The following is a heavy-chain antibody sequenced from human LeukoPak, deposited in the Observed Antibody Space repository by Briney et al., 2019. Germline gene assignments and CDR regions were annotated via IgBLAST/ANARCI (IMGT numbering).Heavy chain of an antibody. Sequence: VGSLRLSCAASGFTFSDAWMTWGRQPPGKGLEWVGRIRSKINGGPTEYAAPVKGRFTISRDDSKNTVFLQMNSLKAEDTAVYYCAREIVVVPYNWFDPWGQGTLVTVSS. J-gene: IGHJ5*02. V-gene: IGHV3-15*01. CDR3: AREIVVVPYNWFDP. CDR2: IRSKINGGPT. CDR1: GFTFSDAW. D-gene: IGHD3-22*01.